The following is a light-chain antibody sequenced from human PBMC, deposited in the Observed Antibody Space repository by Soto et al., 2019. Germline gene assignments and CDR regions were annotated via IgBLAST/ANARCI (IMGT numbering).Light chain of an antibody. CDR1: QSVNNNY. J-gene: IGKJ1*01. V-gene: IGKV3-20*01. Sequence: EIVLTQSPGILSSSPGERATLSCRASQSVNNNYLAWYQQRPGQVPGLLIYGASTRAPGVPDRFSGSASGTDFTLTISGLEPEDFAVFYCQRYGSSPRTFGHGTTVEMK. CDR2: GAS. CDR3: QRYGSSPRT.